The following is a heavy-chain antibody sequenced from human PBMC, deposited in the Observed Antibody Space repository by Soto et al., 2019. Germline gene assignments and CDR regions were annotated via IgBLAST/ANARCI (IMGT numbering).Heavy chain of an antibody. CDR3: VREGDSGFFS. V-gene: IGHV3-7*01. Sequence: EVQLVESGGGLVQPGGSLRLSCATSGFTFGDYWMSWVRQAPGKRLEGVANTKQEESEKYYVGSVRGRFTISRDNAKNSLYLQMNSLRAEDTAVYFCVREGDSGFFSWGQGTLVTVSS. CDR2: TKQEESEK. D-gene: IGHD6-25*01. J-gene: IGHJ5*02. CDR1: GFTFGDYW.